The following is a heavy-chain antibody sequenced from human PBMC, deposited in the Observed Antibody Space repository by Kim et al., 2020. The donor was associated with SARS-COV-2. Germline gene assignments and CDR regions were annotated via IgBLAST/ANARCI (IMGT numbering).Heavy chain of an antibody. D-gene: IGHD2-2*02. Sequence: GGSLRLSCAASGFTFSSYGMHWVRQAPGKGLEWVAVISYDGSNKYYADSVKGRFTISRDNSKNTLYLQMNSLRDEDTAVYYCAKAERGTPESDIVVVPAAIRSPRLPDAFDIWGKGTMVTVSS. J-gene: IGHJ3*02. CDR2: ISYDGSNK. V-gene: IGHV3-30*18. CDR1: GFTFSSYG. CDR3: AKAERGTPESDIVVVPAAIRSPRLPDAFDI.